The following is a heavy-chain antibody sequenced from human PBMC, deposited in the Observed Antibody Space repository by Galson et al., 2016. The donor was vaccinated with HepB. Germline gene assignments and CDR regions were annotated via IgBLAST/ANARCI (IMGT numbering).Heavy chain of an antibody. CDR3: GKHGCFDY. CDR2: ITLSGDAT. Sequence: SLRLSCAASGFSFSNSGMSWVRQAPGRGLEWVSGITLSGDATHYADFVKGRFTISRDNSKNTLYLYMNDLTAGDTAIYYCGKHGCFDYWGQGALVTVSS. J-gene: IGHJ4*02. V-gene: IGHV3-23*01. CDR1: GFSFSNSG.